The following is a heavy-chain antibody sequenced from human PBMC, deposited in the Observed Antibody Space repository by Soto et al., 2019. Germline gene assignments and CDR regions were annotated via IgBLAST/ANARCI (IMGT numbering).Heavy chain of an antibody. Sequence: PGGSLRLSCAASGFTFSSYWMHWVRQAPGKGLVWVSRINSDGSSTSYADSVKGRFTISRDNAKNTLYLQMNSLRAEDTAVYYCARGSMGYYYYYGMDVWGQGTTVTVYS. CDR2: INSDGSST. J-gene: IGHJ6*02. D-gene: IGHD3-10*01. CDR1: GFTFSSYW. CDR3: ARGSMGYYYYYGMDV. V-gene: IGHV3-74*01.